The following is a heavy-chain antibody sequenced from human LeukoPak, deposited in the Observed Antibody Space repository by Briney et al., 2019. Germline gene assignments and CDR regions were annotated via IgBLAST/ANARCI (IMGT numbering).Heavy chain of an antibody. CDR3: TKEESKWFGEPPT. D-gene: IGHD3-10*01. CDR1: GFTFDDYA. CDR2: ISGDGGGT. Sequence: GGSLRLSCAASGFTFDDYAMHWVRQAPGKGLEWVSIISGDGGGTYYAESVKGRFTISRDNSKNTLYLQMNSLRTEDTAFYYCTKEESKWFGEPPTWGQGTLVTVSS. V-gene: IGHV3-43*02. J-gene: IGHJ5*02.